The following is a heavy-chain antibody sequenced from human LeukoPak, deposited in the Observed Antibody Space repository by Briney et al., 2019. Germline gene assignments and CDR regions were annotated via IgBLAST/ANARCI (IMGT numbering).Heavy chain of an antibody. D-gene: IGHD4-23*01. CDR2: IYYSGST. V-gene: IGHV4-61*01. J-gene: IGHJ5*02. CDR3: ARATVVTPSHWFDP. CDR1: GGSVSSGSYY. Sequence: PSETLSLTCTVSGGSVSSGSYYWSWIRQPPGKGLEWIGYIYYSGSTNYNPSLKSRVTISVDTSKNQFSLKLSSVTAADTAVYYCARATVVTPSHWFDPWGQGTLVTVSS.